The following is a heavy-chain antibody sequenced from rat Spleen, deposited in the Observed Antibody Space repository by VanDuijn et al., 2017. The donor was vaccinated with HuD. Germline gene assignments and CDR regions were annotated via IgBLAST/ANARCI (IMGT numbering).Heavy chain of an antibody. D-gene: IGHD1-11*01. J-gene: IGHJ1*01. CDR1: GFTFSDYY. CDR3: ARHEPGGSWYFDF. V-gene: IGHV5-22*01. CDR2: ISYEGSST. Sequence: EVQLVESGGGLVQPGRSLKLSCAASGFTFSDYYMAWVRQAPKKGLEWVASISYEGSSTYYGDSVKGRFPISRDNAKSTRYLQMNSLRSEDTATYYGARHEPGGSWYFDFWGPGTMVTVSS.